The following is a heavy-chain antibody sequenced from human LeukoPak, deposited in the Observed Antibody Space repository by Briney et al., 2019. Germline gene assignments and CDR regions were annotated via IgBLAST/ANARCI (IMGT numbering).Heavy chain of an antibody. V-gene: IGHV1-8*03. CDR1: GYTLTSYD. Sequence: GASVRVSCKASGYTLTSYDINWVRQATGQGLEWMGWMNPNSGNTGYAQKFQGRVTITRNTSISTAYMELSSLRSEDTAVYYCARGKTGNYYYYMDVWGKGTTVTVSS. J-gene: IGHJ6*03. CDR2: MNPNSGNT. D-gene: IGHD1-1*01. CDR3: ARGKTGNYYYYMDV.